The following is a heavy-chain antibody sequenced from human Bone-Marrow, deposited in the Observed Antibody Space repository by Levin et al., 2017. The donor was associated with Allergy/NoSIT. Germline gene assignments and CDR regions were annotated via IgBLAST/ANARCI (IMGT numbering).Heavy chain of an antibody. CDR1: GYTFTTYA. CDR2: INTKTGNP. D-gene: IGHD5-12*01. V-gene: IGHV7-4-1*02. CDR3: AKQYSGYDWDFDY. J-gene: IGHJ4*02. Sequence: GESLKISCKASGYTFTTYAIVWVRQAPGQGLEWLGWINTKTGNPTYAQGFTGRLVFSLDTSVSTAYLQIRSLKAEDTAIYYCAKQYSGYDWDFDYWGQGTLVTVSS.